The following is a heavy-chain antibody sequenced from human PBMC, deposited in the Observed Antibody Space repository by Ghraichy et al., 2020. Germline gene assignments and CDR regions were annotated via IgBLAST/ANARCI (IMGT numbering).Heavy chain of an antibody. D-gene: IGHD6-13*01. CDR2: IYYSGST. CDR1: GGSISSYY. Sequence: SETLSLTCTVSGGSISSYYWSWIRQPPGKGLEWIGYIYYSGSTNYNPSLKSRVTISVDTSKNQFSLKLSSVTAADTAVYYCARGPPGYSTYWGQGTLVTVSS. V-gene: IGHV4-59*01. CDR3: ARGPPGYSTY. J-gene: IGHJ4*02.